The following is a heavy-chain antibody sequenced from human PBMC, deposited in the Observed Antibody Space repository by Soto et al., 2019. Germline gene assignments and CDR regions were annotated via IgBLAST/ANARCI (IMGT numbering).Heavy chain of an antibody. CDR3: ARDQIVVVPAATHRGGYYYYGMDV. Sequence: PSETLSLTCTVSGGSISSYYWSWIRQPPGKGLEWIGYIYYSGSTNYNPSLKSRVTISVDTSKNQFSLKLSSVTAADTAVYYCARDQIVVVPAATHRGGYYYYGMDVWGQGTTVTVSS. CDR1: GGSISSYY. J-gene: IGHJ6*02. D-gene: IGHD2-2*01. CDR2: IYYSGST. V-gene: IGHV4-59*01.